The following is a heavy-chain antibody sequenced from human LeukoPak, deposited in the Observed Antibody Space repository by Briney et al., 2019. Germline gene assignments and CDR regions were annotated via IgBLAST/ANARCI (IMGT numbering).Heavy chain of an antibody. D-gene: IGHD1-26*01. V-gene: IGHV4-61*01. CDR3: ARTIVGATTWSVLGSGFDY. J-gene: IGHJ4*02. Sequence: PSETLSLTCTVSGGSISSSSYSWSWIRQPPGKGLEWIGHIYYSGSTNYNPSLKSRVTISVKTSKNQFSLKLSSVTAADTAVYYCARTIVGATTWSVLGSGFDYWGQGTLVTVSS. CDR1: GGSISSSSYS. CDR2: IYYSGST.